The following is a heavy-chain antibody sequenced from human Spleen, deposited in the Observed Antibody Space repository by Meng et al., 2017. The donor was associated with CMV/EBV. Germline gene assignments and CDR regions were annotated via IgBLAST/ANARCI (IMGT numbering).Heavy chain of an antibody. D-gene: IGHD2-15*01. Sequence: LTCTVSGASIRSSSHYWGWIRQPPGKGLEWIGSIYYSGSTYYNPSLKSRVTISVDTSRNQFSLRLTSVTATDTAVYYCARISRWYFDYWGQRTLVTVSS. J-gene: IGHJ4*02. CDR1: GASIRSSSHY. CDR2: IYYSGST. V-gene: IGHV4-39*01. CDR3: ARISRWYFDY.